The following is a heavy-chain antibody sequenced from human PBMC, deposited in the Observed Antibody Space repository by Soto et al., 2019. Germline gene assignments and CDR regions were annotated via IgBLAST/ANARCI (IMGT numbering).Heavy chain of an antibody. CDR2: IYHSGST. J-gene: IGHJ5*02. D-gene: IGHD6-13*01. Sequence: TLSLTCSVSGGSVTNVRSSWNWIRHSPWKGLEWIAYIYHSGSTYYNPSLRSRVTISVDRSENQFSLKLSSVTAADTAVYYCVRESAASGPNWFDTWGPGTLVTVSS. CDR1: GGSVTNVRSS. CDR3: VRESAASGPNWFDT. V-gene: IGHV4-30-2*06.